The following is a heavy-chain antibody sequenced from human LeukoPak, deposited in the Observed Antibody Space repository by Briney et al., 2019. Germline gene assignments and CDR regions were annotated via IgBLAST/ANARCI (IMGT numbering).Heavy chain of an antibody. D-gene: IGHD2-15*01. Sequence: PSETLSLTCTVSGGSISSYYWSWIRQPAGKGLEWIGSIYYSGSTYYNPSLKSRVTISVDTSKNQFSLKLSSVTAADTAVYYCARHPRWQLPLYTIDYFDYWGQGTLVTVSS. J-gene: IGHJ4*02. CDR3: ARHPRWQLPLYTIDYFDY. V-gene: IGHV4-59*05. CDR2: IYYSGST. CDR1: GGSISSYY.